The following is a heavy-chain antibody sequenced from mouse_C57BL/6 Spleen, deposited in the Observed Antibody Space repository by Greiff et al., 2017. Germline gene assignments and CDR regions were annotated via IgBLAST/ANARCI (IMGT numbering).Heavy chain of an antibody. D-gene: IGHD1-1*01. V-gene: IGHV10-1*01. CDR2: IRSKSNNYAT. CDR1: GFSFNTYA. CDR3: VREGGSRGAWFAY. Sequence: EVQLVESGGGLVQPKGSLKLSCAASGFSFNTYAMNWVRQAPGKGLEWVARIRSKSNNYATYYADSVKDRFTISRDDSESMLYLQMNNLKTEDTAMYYCVREGGSRGAWFAYCGQGTLVTVSA. J-gene: IGHJ3*01.